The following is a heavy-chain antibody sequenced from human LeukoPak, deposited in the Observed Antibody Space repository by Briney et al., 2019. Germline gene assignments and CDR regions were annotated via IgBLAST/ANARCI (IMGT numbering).Heavy chain of an antibody. Sequence: KPSETLSLTCTVSGGSINSNYWSWIRQSPGKGLEWIGYIYYSGITKYNPSLKSRVTISVDTSKNQFSLNLTSVTAADTAVYYCARDRRDGYNFDIWGQGTMVTVSS. CDR2: IYYSGIT. V-gene: IGHV4-59*01. CDR1: GGSINSNY. D-gene: IGHD5-24*01. J-gene: IGHJ3*02. CDR3: ARDRRDGYNFDI.